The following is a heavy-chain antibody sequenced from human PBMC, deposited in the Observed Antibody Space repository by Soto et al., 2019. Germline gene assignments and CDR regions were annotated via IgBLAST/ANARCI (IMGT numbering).Heavy chain of an antibody. CDR2: IIPISSTT. Sequence: QVELVQSGAEVKKPGSSVKVSCKASGGNFITFAISWVRQAPGQGLEWMGEIIPISSTTKSAHKFHDRVTISADGSSSTVHMELRSLKSEDTAIYFCAKKLGIDPFGSYGLDVWGQGTTVTVSS. V-gene: IGHV1-69*01. CDR3: AKKLGIDPFGSYGLDV. CDR1: GGNFITFA. D-gene: IGHD7-27*01. J-gene: IGHJ6*02.